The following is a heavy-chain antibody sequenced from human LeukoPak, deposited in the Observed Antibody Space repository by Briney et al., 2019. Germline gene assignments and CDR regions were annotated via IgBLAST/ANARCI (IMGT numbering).Heavy chain of an antibody. J-gene: IGHJ6*03. Sequence: PSETLSLTCTVSGGSINSYYWSWIRQPPGKGLQWIGCIHYSGSTNYNPSLKSRVTISVDTSKNQFSLKLSSVTAADTAVYYCARTTMVRGTYYMDVWGKETTVTISS. CDR3: ARTTMVRGTYYMDV. CDR2: IHYSGST. D-gene: IGHD3-10*01. V-gene: IGHV4-59*01. CDR1: GGSINSYY.